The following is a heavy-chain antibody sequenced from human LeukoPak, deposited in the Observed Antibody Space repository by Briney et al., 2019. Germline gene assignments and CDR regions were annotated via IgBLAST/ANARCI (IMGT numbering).Heavy chain of an antibody. CDR1: GGTFSSYA. CDR3: ARRPYYDSSGYYYYYYGMDV. V-gene: IGHV1-69*04. J-gene: IGHJ6*02. Sequence: ASVKVSCKASGGTFSSYAISWVRQAPGQGLEWMGRIIPILGIANYAQKFQGRVTITADKSTSTAYMELSSLRAEDTAVYYCARRPYYDSSGYYYYYYGMDVWGQGTTVTVSS. CDR2: IIPILGIA. D-gene: IGHD3-22*01.